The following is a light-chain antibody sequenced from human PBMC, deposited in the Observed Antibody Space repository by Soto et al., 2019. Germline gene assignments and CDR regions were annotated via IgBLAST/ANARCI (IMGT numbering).Light chain of an antibody. V-gene: IGKV3-15*01. CDR3: QQYYDWPIT. Sequence: EIVMTQSPATLSVSPGERATLSCRASQSISNLLAWYQQKPGQAPRLLMYGASTRATGVPERFSGSGSGTEFTLTISSLHSEDFEVYYCQQYYDWPITFGQGTRLEIK. CDR1: QSISNL. CDR2: GAS. J-gene: IGKJ5*01.